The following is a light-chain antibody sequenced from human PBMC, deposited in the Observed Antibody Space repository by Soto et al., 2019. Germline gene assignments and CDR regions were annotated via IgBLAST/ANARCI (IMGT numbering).Light chain of an antibody. CDR3: QQYASSPLT. Sequence: ENLLTQSPVTPSFSPGGKATLSCGASQSVGSSYLAWYQQKPGLAPRLLIYDASIRATGIPDRFSGSGSGTDFTLTISRLEPEDFAVYYCQQYASSPLTFGGGTKVDIK. CDR1: QSVGSSY. CDR2: DAS. V-gene: IGKV3D-20*01. J-gene: IGKJ4*01.